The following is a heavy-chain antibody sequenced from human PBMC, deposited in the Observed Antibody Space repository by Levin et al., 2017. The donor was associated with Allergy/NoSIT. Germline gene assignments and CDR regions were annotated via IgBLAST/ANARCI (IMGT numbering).Heavy chain of an antibody. Sequence: SVKVSCKASGGTFSSYAISWVRQAPGQGLEWMGGIIPIFGTANYAQKFQGRVTITADESTSTAYMELSSLRSEDTAVYYCANDAYSNGYYYYYMDVWGKGTTVTVSS. D-gene: IGHD4-11*01. CDR2: IIPIFGTA. V-gene: IGHV1-69*13. CDR3: ANDAYSNGYYYYYMDV. CDR1: GGTFSSYA. J-gene: IGHJ6*03.